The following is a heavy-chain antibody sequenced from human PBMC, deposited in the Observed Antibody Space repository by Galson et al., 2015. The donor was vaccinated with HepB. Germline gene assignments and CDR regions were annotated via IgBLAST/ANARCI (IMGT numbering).Heavy chain of an antibody. CDR2: ISSSSSYI. V-gene: IGHV3-21*01. CDR1: GFTFSSYS. D-gene: IGHD4-17*01. Sequence: SLRLSCAASGFTFSSYSMNWVRQAPGKGLEWVSSISSSSSYIYYADSVKGRFTISRDNAKNSLYLQMNSLRAEDTAVYYCARDQEGKVTTVTLFDYWGQGTLVTVSS. J-gene: IGHJ4*02. CDR3: ARDQEGKVTTVTLFDY.